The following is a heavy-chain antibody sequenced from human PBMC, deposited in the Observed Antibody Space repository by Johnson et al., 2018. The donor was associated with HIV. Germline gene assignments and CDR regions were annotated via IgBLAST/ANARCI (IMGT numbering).Heavy chain of an antibody. J-gene: IGHJ3*02. CDR3: GGGKGEAVGLDAFDI. CDR1: GFTFHGYA. Sequence: VQLVESGGGVVRPGGSLRLSCAASGFTFHGYAMSWVHQAPGKGLEWVSGINWNGGSTGYVDSMKGRFPISKDNARNSLYLQMNRLRAEDTALYYCGGGKGEAVGLDAFDIWGQGTMVTVSS. V-gene: IGHV3-20*04. D-gene: IGHD6-13*01. CDR2: INWNGGST.